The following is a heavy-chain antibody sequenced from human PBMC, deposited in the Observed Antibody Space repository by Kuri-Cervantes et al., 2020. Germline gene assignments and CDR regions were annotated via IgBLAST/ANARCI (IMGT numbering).Heavy chain of an antibody. CDR1: GGTFSSYA. CDR2: IIPIFGTA. D-gene: IGHD3-10*01. J-gene: IGHJ6*02. Sequence: SVKVSCKASGGTFSSYAISWVRQAPGQGLEWMGGIIPIFGTANYAQKFQGRVTITADESTSTAYMELSSLRSDDTAVYYCARNLGFGWFGELWNYYYGMDVWGQGTTVTVSS. V-gene: IGHV1-69*13. CDR3: ARNLGFGWFGELWNYYYGMDV.